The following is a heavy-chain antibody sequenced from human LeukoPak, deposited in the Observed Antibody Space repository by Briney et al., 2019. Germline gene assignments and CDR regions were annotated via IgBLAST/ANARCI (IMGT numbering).Heavy chain of an antibody. J-gene: IGHJ4*02. CDR2: IYYSGST. CDR3: ARHIVGATSPFDY. D-gene: IGHD1-26*01. Sequence: SETLSLTCTVSGGSISSYYWSWIRQPPGKGLEWIGYIYYSGSTNYNPSLKSRVTISVDTSKNQFSLKLSSVTAADTAVYYCARHIVGATSPFDYWGQGTLVTVSS. V-gene: IGHV4-59*08. CDR1: GGSISSYY.